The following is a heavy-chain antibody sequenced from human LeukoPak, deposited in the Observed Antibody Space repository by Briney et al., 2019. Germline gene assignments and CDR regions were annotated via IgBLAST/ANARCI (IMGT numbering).Heavy chain of an antibody. CDR3: AKVARYYYERTGDFDY. CDR1: GFTFSSYS. Sequence: GGSLRLSCAASGFTFSSYSMTWVRQVAGKGLEWVSAISGSGGSTYYADSVKGRFTISRDNSKNTLYLQMNSLRAEDTAVYYCAKVARYYYERTGDFDYWGQGTLVTVSS. V-gene: IGHV3-23*01. D-gene: IGHD3-22*01. CDR2: ISGSGGST. J-gene: IGHJ4*02.